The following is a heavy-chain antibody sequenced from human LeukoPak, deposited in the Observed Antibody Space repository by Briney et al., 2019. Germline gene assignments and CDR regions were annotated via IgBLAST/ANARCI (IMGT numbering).Heavy chain of an antibody. Sequence: GRSLRLSCAASGFIFDNYAMHWVRQVPGKGLEWVSGISWNSGIIGYGDSVKGRFTISRDNARNSLYLQMNSLRAEDTALYYCAKGRRTTVTTDCFDPWGQGTLVTVSS. CDR1: GFIFDNYA. D-gene: IGHD4-11*01. CDR3: AKGRRTTVTTDCFDP. J-gene: IGHJ5*02. V-gene: IGHV3-9*01. CDR2: ISWNSGII.